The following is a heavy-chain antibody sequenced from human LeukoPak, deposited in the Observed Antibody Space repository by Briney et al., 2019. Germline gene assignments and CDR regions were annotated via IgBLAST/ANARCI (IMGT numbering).Heavy chain of an antibody. D-gene: IGHD2-2*02. CDR1: GGSIISGDYY. V-gene: IGHV4-30-4*08. Sequence: PSETLSLTCIVSGGSIISGDYYWSWIRQPPGKGLEWIGYIYHNGDTYYNPSLKSRVSISVDTSKNQFSLKLSSVTAADTAVCYCARAGVVPAAINRAFDIWGQGSVVTVSS. J-gene: IGHJ3*02. CDR2: IYHNGDT. CDR3: ARAGVVPAAINRAFDI.